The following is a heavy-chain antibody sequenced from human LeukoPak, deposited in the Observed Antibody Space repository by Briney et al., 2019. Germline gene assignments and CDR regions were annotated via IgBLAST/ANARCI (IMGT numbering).Heavy chain of an antibody. CDR1: GGSVSSGSYY. D-gene: IGHD6-13*01. CDR2: IYYSGST. Sequence: SETLSLTCTVSGGSVSSGSYYWSWIRQPPGKGLEWIGYIYYSGSTNYNPSLKSRVTISVDTSKNQFSLKLSSVTAADTAVYYCARGIAARPRGMDVWGKGTTVTVSS. CDR3: ARGIAARPRGMDV. V-gene: IGHV4-61*01. J-gene: IGHJ6*04.